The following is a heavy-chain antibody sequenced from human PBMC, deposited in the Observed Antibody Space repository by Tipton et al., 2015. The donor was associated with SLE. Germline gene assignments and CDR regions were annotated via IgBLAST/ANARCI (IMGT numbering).Heavy chain of an antibody. CDR3: ARVLAAQGGY. CDR1: GGSISSGNYY. CDR2: VYASGSA. Sequence: TLSLTCTVPGGSISSGNYYWSWIRQPAGKGLEWIGRVYASGSANHNPSLKSRATISVDTSKNQFSLKLSSVTAADTAVYYCARVLAAQGGYWGQGTLVTVSS. D-gene: IGHD6-6*01. J-gene: IGHJ4*02. V-gene: IGHV4-61*02.